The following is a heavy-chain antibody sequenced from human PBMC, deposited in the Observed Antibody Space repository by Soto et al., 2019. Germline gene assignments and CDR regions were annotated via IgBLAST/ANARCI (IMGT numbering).Heavy chain of an antibody. CDR2: INPNSGGT. CDR3: ARDQSPSSGWPGMDV. D-gene: IGHD6-19*01. CDR1: GYTFTDYD. V-gene: IGHV1-2*02. J-gene: IGHJ6*02. Sequence: ASVKVSCKASGYTFTDYDMHWVRQAPGQGLEWMGWINPNSGGTNYAQKFQGRVTMTRDTSISTAYMELNRLRSDDTAVYYCARDQSPSSGWPGMDVWGQGTTVTVSS.